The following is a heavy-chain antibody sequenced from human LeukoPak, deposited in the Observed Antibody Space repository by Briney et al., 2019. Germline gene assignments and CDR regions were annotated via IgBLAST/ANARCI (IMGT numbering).Heavy chain of an antibody. D-gene: IGHD6-13*01. CDR2: ISSSGGST. CDR1: GFTFTSSE. CDR3: AHPTEYSSSWYGNWFDP. Sequence: PGGSLRLSCAASGFTFTSSEMNWVRQAPGKGLEWVSAISSSGGSTYYADSVKGRFTISRDNSKNTLYLQMNSLRAEDTAVYYCAHPTEYSSSWYGNWFDPWGQGTLVTVSS. J-gene: IGHJ5*02. V-gene: IGHV3-23*01.